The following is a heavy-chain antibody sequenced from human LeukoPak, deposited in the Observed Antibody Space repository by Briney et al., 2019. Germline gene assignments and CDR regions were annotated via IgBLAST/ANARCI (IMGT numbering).Heavy chain of an antibody. D-gene: IGHD2-15*01. J-gene: IGHJ5*02. CDR3: ARDSQDIVVVVAASQNWFDP. Sequence: GASVKVSCKASGYTFTGYYMHWVRQAPGQGLEWMGWINPNSGGTNYAQKFQGRVTMTRDTSISAAYMELSRLRSDDTAVYYCARDSQDIVVVVAASQNWFDPWGQGTLVTVSS. CDR2: INPNSGGT. CDR1: GYTFTGYY. V-gene: IGHV1-2*02.